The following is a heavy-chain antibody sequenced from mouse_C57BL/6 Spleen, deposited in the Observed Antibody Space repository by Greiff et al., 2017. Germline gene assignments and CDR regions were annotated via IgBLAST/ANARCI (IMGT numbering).Heavy chain of an antibody. CDR3: TLYYYGNSPRWFAY. CDR1: GFNIKDDY. Sequence: EVQLQQSGAELVRPGASVKLSCTASGFNIKDDYMHWVKQRPEQGLEWIGWIDPENGDTEYASKFQGKATITADTSSNTAYLQLNSLTSKDTAVYYFTLYYYGNSPRWFAYWGQGTLVTVSA. J-gene: IGHJ3*01. CDR2: IDPENGDT. D-gene: IGHD1-1*01. V-gene: IGHV14-4*01.